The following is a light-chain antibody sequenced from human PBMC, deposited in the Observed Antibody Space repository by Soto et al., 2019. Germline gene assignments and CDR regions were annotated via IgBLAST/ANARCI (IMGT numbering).Light chain of an antibody. CDR2: GAS. CDR1: QSVGSD. V-gene: IGKV3-15*01. J-gene: IGKJ4*01. CDR3: QQYNNWPPLT. Sequence: EIVMTQSPATLSVSPGESATLSCRASQSVGSDLAWYQQNPGQAPRLLIYGASTRATGIPARFSGSGSGTEFTLTISSLQSEDFAVYYCQQYNNWPPLTFGGGTKVDIK.